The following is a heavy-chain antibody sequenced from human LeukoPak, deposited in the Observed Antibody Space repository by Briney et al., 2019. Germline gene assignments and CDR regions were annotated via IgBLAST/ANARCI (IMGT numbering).Heavy chain of an antibody. V-gene: IGHV4-30-2*01. Sequence: PSETLSLTCAVSGGSISSGGYSWSWIRQPPGKGLEWIGYIYHSGSTYYNPSLKSRVTISVDTSKNQFSLKLSSVTAADTAVYYCASSPDSWDGYSFDWYFDLWGRGTLVTVSS. D-gene: IGHD5-24*01. CDR3: ASSPDSWDGYSFDWYFDL. CDR1: GGSISSGGYS. CDR2: IYHSGST. J-gene: IGHJ2*01.